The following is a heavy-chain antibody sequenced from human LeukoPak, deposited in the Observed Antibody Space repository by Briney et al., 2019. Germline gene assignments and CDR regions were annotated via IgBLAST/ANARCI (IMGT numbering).Heavy chain of an antibody. J-gene: IGHJ5*02. D-gene: IGHD3-3*01. CDR1: GGSISSGGYS. CDR3: ARGNGDYDFWSGYYIQNWFDP. V-gene: IGHV4-30-2*01. Sequence: SETLSLTCTVSGGSISSGGYSWSWIRQPPGKGLEWIGYIYHSGSTYYNPSLKSRVTISVDRSKNQFSLKLSSVTAADTAVYYCARGNGDYDFWSGYYIQNWFDPWGQGTPVTVSS. CDR2: IYHSGST.